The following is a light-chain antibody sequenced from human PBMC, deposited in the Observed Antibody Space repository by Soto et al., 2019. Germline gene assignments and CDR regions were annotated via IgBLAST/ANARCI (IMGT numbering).Light chain of an antibody. J-gene: IGLJ2*01. CDR3: QVWDNSLVL. V-gene: IGLV3-21*02. Sequence: SYELTQPPSVSGAPGQTATITCGGNNIGGKNVHWYQRKPGQAPVLVVYDDSDRPSGIPERLSGSNSGNTATLTISRVEAGDEADYFCQVWDNSLVLFGGGTKLTVL. CDR1: NIGGKN. CDR2: DDS.